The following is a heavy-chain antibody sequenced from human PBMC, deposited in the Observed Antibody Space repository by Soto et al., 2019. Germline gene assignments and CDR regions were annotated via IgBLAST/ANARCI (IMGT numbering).Heavy chain of an antibody. J-gene: IGHJ6*02. D-gene: IGHD3-10*01. CDR3: ARGLRAPIGDYYYHGMDV. Sequence: EVQLVESGGGLVQPGESLKLSCAASGFIFSDSAIHWVRQASGKGLEWVGRIRSRANNYATSSPASLKGRFKFFRDVSKNTAYLQMNTLKTEDTAVYYCARGLRAPIGDYYYHGMDVWGQGTTVTVSS. V-gene: IGHV3-73*02. CDR2: IRSRANNYAT. CDR1: GFIFSDSA.